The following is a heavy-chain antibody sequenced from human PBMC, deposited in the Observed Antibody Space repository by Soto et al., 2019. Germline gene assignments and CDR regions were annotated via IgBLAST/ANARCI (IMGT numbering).Heavy chain of an antibody. CDR1: GYMFTGFY. CDR3: AAAAIPVAGRHPDF. CDR2: INPNNGVT. D-gene: IGHD6-19*01. Sequence: QVQLVQSGAEMKRPGASVKVSCKASGYMFTGFYLDWVRLAPGQGLEWMGWINPNNGVTTYAKTFQGRVTMTRDSSISTAYMELSSLRSDDTAVYFCAAAAIPVAGRHPDFWGQGTVVTVS. J-gene: IGHJ4*02. V-gene: IGHV1-2*02.